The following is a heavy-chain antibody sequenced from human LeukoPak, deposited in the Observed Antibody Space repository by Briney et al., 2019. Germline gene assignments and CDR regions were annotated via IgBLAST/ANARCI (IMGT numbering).Heavy chain of an antibody. D-gene: IGHD2-15*01. V-gene: IGHV3-23*01. CDR2: TSSSDAGT. Sequence: PSGGSLRLSCAASGFTLSTYAMSWVRQTPGKGLEWVAATSSSDAGTYYADSVKGRFTISRDNSNNTLYLQMNSLRAEDTAVYYCAKGFVVVVSATQSSWFDPWGQGTLVTVSS. J-gene: IGHJ5*02. CDR3: AKGFVVVVSATQSSWFDP. CDR1: GFTLSTYA.